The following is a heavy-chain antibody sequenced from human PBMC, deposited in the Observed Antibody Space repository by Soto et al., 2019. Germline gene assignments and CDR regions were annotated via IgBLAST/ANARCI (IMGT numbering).Heavy chain of an antibody. CDR2: INPNSGGT. J-gene: IGHJ6*02. CDR3: ARDGGNSGSWGMDV. CDR1: GYTFTGYY. D-gene: IGHD1-7*01. V-gene: IGHV1-2*04. Sequence: ASVKVSCKASGYTFTGYYMHWVRQAPGQGLEWMGWINPNSGGTNYAQKFQGWVTMTRDTSISTAYMELSRLRSDDTAVYYCARDGGNSGSWGMDVWGQGTTVTVSS.